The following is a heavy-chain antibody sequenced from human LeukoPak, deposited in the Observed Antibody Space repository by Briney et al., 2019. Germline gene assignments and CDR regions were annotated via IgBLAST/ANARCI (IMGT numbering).Heavy chain of an antibody. CDR2: ISSGSSYI. V-gene: IGHV3-21*01. J-gene: IGHJ4*02. D-gene: IGHD6-19*01. Sequence: PGGALRLSCAASGFTFSSYSMNWVRQATGKGVEGVSSISSGSSYIYYADSVKGRFTISRDNAKNSLYLQMNSLRAEDTAVYYCARDGSSGWYYFDYWGQGTLVTVSS. CDR3: ARDGSSGWYYFDY. CDR1: GFTFSSYS.